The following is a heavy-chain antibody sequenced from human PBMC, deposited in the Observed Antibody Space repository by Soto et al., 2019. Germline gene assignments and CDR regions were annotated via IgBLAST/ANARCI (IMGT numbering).Heavy chain of an antibody. D-gene: IGHD3-22*01. Sequence: SETLSLTCAGDGGSFSVYYWSWIRQPPGKGLAWIGEINHSGSTNYNPSLKSRVTISVDTSKNQFSLKLSSVTAADTAVYYCARTLHGGYYDSSGYYPWGQGTLVT. CDR1: GGSFSVYY. CDR2: INHSGST. J-gene: IGHJ5*02. V-gene: IGHV4-34*01. CDR3: ARTLHGGYYDSSGYYP.